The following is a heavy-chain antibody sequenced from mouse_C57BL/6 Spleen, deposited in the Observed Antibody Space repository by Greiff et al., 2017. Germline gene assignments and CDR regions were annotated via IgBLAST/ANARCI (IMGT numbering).Heavy chain of an antibody. V-gene: IGHV6-3*01. D-gene: IGHD1-1*01. CDR3: TITTVVAPHYYAMDY. Sequence: EVKLQESGGGLVQPGGSMKLSCVASGFTFSNYWMNWVRQSPEKGLEWVAQIRLKSDNYATHYAESVKGRFTISRDDSKSSVYLQMNNLRAEDTGMYYCTITTVVAPHYYAMDYWGQGTSVTVSS. CDR2: IRLKSDNYAT. J-gene: IGHJ4*01. CDR1: GFTFSNYW.